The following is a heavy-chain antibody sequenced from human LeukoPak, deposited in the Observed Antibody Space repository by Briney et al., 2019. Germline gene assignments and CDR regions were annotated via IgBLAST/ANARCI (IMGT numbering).Heavy chain of an antibody. Sequence: PGGSLRLSCAGSGFTFSSYSMNWVRQAPGKGLEWVSSISSTSSHIYYADSMKGRFTISRDNAKNSVYLQMNSLRAEDTAVYYCARGGYDFWIGYSKPYYFDYWGQGTLVTVSS. CDR2: ISSTSSHI. CDR1: GFTFSSYS. V-gene: IGHV3-21*01. CDR3: ARGGYDFWIGYSKPYYFDY. J-gene: IGHJ4*02. D-gene: IGHD3-3*01.